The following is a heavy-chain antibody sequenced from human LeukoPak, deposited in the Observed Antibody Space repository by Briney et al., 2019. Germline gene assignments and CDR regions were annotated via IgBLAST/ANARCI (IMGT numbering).Heavy chain of an antibody. V-gene: IGHV4-59*08. CDR3: ARGYSSGWSRARAEYFQH. Sequence: PSETLSLTCTVSGGSISSYYWSWIRQPPGKGLEWIGYIYYSGSTNYNPSLKSRVTISVDTSKNQFSLKLSSVTAADTAVYYCARGYSSGWSRARAEYFQHWGQGTLVTVSS. CDR2: IYYSGST. D-gene: IGHD6-19*01. CDR1: GGSISSYY. J-gene: IGHJ1*01.